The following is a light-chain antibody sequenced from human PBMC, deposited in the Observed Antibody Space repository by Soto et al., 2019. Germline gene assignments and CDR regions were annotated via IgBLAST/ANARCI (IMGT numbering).Light chain of an antibody. CDR2: EVS. J-gene: IGLJ1*01. V-gene: IGLV2-14*01. Sequence: QSVLTQPASVSGSPGQSITISCTGTSSDVGRYNYVSWYQQHPGKTPKLIIYEVSNRPSGASNRFSGSKSGNTASLTISELQAEDEGDYYCNSYTTNSTRVFGTGTKVTVL. CDR3: NSYTTNSTRV. CDR1: SSDVGRYNY.